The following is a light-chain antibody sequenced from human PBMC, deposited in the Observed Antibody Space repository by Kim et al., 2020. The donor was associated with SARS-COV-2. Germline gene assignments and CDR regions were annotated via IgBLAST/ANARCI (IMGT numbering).Light chain of an antibody. CDR1: NMGSKS. CDR2: YDS. CDR3: QVWDSSSDHRV. Sequence: APGKTGRITCGGNNMGSKSVHWYQQKPGQAPVLVIYYDSDRPSGIPERFSGSNSGNTATLTISRVEAGDEADYYCQVWDSSSDHRVFGGGTKLTVL. J-gene: IGLJ3*02. V-gene: IGLV3-21*04.